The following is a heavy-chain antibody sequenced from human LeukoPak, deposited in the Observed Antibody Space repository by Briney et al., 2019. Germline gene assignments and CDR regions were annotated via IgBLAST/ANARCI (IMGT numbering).Heavy chain of an antibody. CDR1: AGSISSNNW. J-gene: IGHJ4*02. Sequence: SGTLSLTCAVSAGSISSNNWWSWVRQPPGKGLEWIGEIHPSGSTNYNPSLKSRVTMSVDKSKNQLSLKLSSVTAADTAVYYCARGVGQRTGNYWGQGTLVTVSS. CDR2: IHPSGST. V-gene: IGHV4-4*02. D-gene: IGHD1-14*01. CDR3: ARGVGQRTGNY.